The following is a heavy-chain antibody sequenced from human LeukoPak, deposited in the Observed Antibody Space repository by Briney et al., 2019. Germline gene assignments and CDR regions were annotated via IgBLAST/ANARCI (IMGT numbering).Heavy chain of an antibody. CDR2: ISYDGSNK. V-gene: IGHV3-30*03. Sequence: GSLRLSCAASGFTFTKFGMTWVRQAPGKGLEWVAVISYDGSNKYYADSVKGRFTISRDNSKNTLYLQMNSLRAEDTAVYYCAVGDYVVNYWGQGTLVTVSS. CDR3: AVGDYVVNY. D-gene: IGHD4-17*01. CDR1: GFTFTKFG. J-gene: IGHJ4*02.